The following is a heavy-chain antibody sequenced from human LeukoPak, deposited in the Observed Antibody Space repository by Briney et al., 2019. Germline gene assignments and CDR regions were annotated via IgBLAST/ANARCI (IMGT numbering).Heavy chain of an antibody. D-gene: IGHD6-13*01. CDR1: GGSFSGYY. CDR3: AGEIAAARSAFDI. V-gene: IGHV4-34*01. CDR2: INHRGST. J-gene: IGHJ3*02. Sequence: SETLSLTCAVYGGSFSGYYWSWIRQPPGKGLEWIGEINHRGSTNYNPSLKSRVTISVDTSKNQFSLKLSSVTAADTAVYYCAGEIAAARSAFDIWGQGTMVTVSS.